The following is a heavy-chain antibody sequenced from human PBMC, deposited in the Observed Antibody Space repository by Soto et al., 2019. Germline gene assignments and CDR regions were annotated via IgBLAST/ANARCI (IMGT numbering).Heavy chain of an antibody. V-gene: IGHV1-69*06. CDR3: ARDGDGGSYWGNYYYGMDV. D-gene: IGHD1-26*01. CDR1: GGTFSSYA. Sequence: ASVKVSCKASGGTFSSYAISWVRQAPGQGLEWMGGIIPIFGTANYAQKFQGRVTITADKSTSTAYMELSSLRSEETAVYYCARDGDGGSYWGNYYYGMDVWGQGTTVTVSS. J-gene: IGHJ6*02. CDR2: IIPIFGTA.